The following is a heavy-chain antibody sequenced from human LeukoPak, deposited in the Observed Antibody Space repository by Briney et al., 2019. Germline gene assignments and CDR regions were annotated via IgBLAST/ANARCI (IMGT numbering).Heavy chain of an antibody. V-gene: IGHV4-4*07. CDR2: IYTSGST. CDR1: GGSISSYY. J-gene: IGHJ4*02. Sequence: SETLSLTCTVSGGSISSYYWSWVRQPAGKGLEGVGRIYTSGSTNYNSCLKSRVTMSVDTSKNQFSLKLSSVTAADTAVDYCARSRSLRYFDWPFDDWGQGTLVTVSS. CDR3: ARSRSLRYFDWPFDD. D-gene: IGHD3-9*01.